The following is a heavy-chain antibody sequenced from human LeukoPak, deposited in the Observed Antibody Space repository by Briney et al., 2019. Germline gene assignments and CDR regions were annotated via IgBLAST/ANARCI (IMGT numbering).Heavy chain of an antibody. J-gene: IGHJ4*02. CDR1: GGSLSPYY. CDR3: ARHSVGFPHYFDY. CDR2: VFYSGSA. V-gene: IGHV4-59*08. D-gene: IGHD5/OR15-5a*01. Sequence: SETLSLTCTVSGGSLSPYYWSWIRQPPGKILEWVAFVFYSGSAHYSPSLTSRVTISVATSKNQFSLKLTSVTAADTAVYYCARHSVGFPHYFDYWGQGTPVTVSS.